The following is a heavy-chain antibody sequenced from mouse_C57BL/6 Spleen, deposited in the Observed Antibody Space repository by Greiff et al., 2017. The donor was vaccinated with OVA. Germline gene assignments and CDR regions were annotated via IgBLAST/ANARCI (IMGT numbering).Heavy chain of an antibody. CDR2: IDPSGGYT. CDR1: GYTFTSYW. V-gene: IGHV1-50*01. J-gene: IGHJ2*01. Sequence: QVQLQQPGAELVKPGASVKLSCKASGYTFTSYWMQWVKQRPGQGLEWIGEIDPSGGYTNYNQKFKGKATLPVDKSSSTAYMQLSSLTSEDSAVYYCTKSNSNYDFDYWGQGTTLTVSS. D-gene: IGHD2-5*01. CDR3: TKSNSNYDFDY.